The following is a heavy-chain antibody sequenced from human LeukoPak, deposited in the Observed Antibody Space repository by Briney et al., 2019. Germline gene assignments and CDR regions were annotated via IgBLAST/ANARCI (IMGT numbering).Heavy chain of an antibody. Sequence: ASVKVSCKVSGYTLTELSMHWVRQAPGKGLEWMGGFDPEDGETIYAQKFQGRVTMTEDTSTDTAYMELSSLRSEDTAVYYCATDSTSGPPICSSTSCLNCWGQGTLVTVSS. D-gene: IGHD2-2*01. V-gene: IGHV1-24*01. CDR2: FDPEDGET. CDR1: GYTLTELS. J-gene: IGHJ4*02. CDR3: ATDSTSGPPICSSTSCLNC.